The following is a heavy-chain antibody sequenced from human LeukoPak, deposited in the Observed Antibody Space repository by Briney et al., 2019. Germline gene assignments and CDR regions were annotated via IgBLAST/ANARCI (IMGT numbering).Heavy chain of an antibody. V-gene: IGHV3-7*01. CDR1: GFTFSSYS. CDR2: IKQDGSEK. D-gene: IGHD3-10*01. Sequence: GGSLRLSCAASGFTFSSYSMNWVRQAPGKGLEWVANIKQDGSEKYYVDSVKGRFTISRDNAKNSLYLQMNSLRAEDTAVYYCARDDYYYGSGSYTDYWGQGTLVTVSS. J-gene: IGHJ4*02. CDR3: ARDDYYYGSGSYTDY.